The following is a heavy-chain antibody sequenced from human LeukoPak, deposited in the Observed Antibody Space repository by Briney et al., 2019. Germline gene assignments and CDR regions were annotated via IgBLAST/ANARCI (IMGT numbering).Heavy chain of an antibody. CDR2: MSYSGTT. CDR3: ARHEGKLWFGETAMNY. V-gene: IGHV4-59*08. J-gene: IGHJ4*02. D-gene: IGHD3-10*01. Sequence: TSETLSLTCTVSGGSISSYSWSWVRQPPGKGLEWIAYMSYSGTTNYNPSLKSRVTISVDTSKKQFSLKLSPVTAADTAVYYCARHEGKLWFGETAMNYWGQGTLVTVSS. CDR1: GGSISSYS.